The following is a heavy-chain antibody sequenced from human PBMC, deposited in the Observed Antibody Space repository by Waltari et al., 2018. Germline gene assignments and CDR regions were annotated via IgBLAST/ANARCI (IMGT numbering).Heavy chain of an antibody. CDR3: TRGITKAFDP. D-gene: IGHD1-20*01. J-gene: IGHJ5*02. V-gene: IGHV3-74*03. Sequence: EVQLVESGGDLLQPGGSLRLSCAASGITFSSSWMHWVRQTPGTGLEWVSNISPDGSFTVYADSVRGRFTISRDNAKSMLYLQMNSLRADDTAVYYCTRGITKAFDPWGQGTLVTVSS. CDR2: ISPDGSFT. CDR1: GITFSSSW.